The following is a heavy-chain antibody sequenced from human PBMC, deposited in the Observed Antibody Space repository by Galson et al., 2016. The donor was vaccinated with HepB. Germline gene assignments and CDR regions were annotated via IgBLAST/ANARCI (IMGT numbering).Heavy chain of an antibody. D-gene: IGHD3-3*01. CDR1: GFTFSRYA. J-gene: IGHJ6*02. Sequence: SLRLSCAAAGFTFSRYAMHWVRQAPGKGLEWVAFISYDGSNRFYPDSVKGRFTISRDSSKNTVYLQMDSLRAEDTALYYCARDRNFGVVIQYHFGMDVWGQGTTVTVSS. CDR3: ARDRNFGVVIQYHFGMDV. CDR2: ISYDGSNR. V-gene: IGHV3-30*04.